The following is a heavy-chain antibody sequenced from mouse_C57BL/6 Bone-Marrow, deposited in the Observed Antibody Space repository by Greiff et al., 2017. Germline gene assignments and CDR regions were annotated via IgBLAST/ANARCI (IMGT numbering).Heavy chain of an antibody. CDR1: GYTFTSYW. CDR2: IYPGNSDT. J-gene: IGHJ3*01. CDR3: TRHYSNYRFAY. V-gene: IGHV1-5*01. D-gene: IGHD2-5*01. Sequence: EVKLVESGTVLARPGASVKMSCKTSGYTFTSYWMHWVKQRPGQGLEWIGAIYPGNSDTSYNQKFKGKAKLTAVTSASTAYMELSSLTNEDSAVYYCTRHYSNYRFAYWGQGTLVTVSA.